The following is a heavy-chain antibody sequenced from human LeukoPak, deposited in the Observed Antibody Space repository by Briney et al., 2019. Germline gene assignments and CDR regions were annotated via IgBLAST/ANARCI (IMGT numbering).Heavy chain of an antibody. CDR1: GFAFSNYA. J-gene: IGHJ4*02. V-gene: IGHV3-23*01. CDR3: AKAVRSMVTGGGYFDS. Sequence: GSLRLSCAASGFAFSNYAMSWVRQAPGKGLEWVSSLSGGGDSRYYADSVMGRFTISRDNSKNTLYLQMNSLRAEDTAVYYCAKAVRSMVTGGGYFDSWGQGTLVTVSS. D-gene: IGHD3-10*01. CDR2: LSGGGDSR.